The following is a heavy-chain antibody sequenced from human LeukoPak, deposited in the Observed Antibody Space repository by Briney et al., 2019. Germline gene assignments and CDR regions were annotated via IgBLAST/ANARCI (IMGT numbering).Heavy chain of an antibody. V-gene: IGHV3-21*01. CDR1: GFTFSSYS. Sequence: GGSLRPSCAASGFTFSSYSMNWVRQAPGKGLEWVSSISSSSSYIYYADSVKGRFTISRDNAKNSLYLQMNSLRAEDTAVYYCAREVVRGVIRTLYYFDYWGQGTLVTVSS. J-gene: IGHJ4*02. CDR3: AREVVRGVIRTLYYFDY. D-gene: IGHD3-10*01. CDR2: ISSSSSYI.